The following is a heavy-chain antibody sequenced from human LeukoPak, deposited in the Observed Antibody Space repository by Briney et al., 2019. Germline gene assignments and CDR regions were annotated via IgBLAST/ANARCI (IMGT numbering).Heavy chain of an antibody. Sequence: SGPALVKPTQTLTLTCAVSGFSLSTTEMCVSWIRQPPGKALEWLGRIDWDDYKYYSKSLKTRLTISKDTFKNQVVLTMTNVDPADTATYYCARACSSAWFFDYWGLGTLVTVSS. CDR1: GFSLSTTEMC. J-gene: IGHJ4*02. V-gene: IGHV2-70*11. CDR2: IDWDDYK. D-gene: IGHD6-19*01. CDR3: ARACSSAWFFDY.